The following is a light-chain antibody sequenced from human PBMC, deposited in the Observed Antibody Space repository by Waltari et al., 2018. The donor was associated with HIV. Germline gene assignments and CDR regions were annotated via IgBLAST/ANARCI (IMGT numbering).Light chain of an antibody. V-gene: IGKV3-15*01. CDR1: ESVSSN. Sequence: VLTQSPATLSVSPGDRVTLSRRASESVSSNLAWYQQKRGQAPRLVIYGASSRAAGIPGRFSGSGSGTEFTLTISSLQSEDFAVYYCQEYNNWPWTFGQGTKVEIK. CDR2: GAS. CDR3: QEYNNWPWT. J-gene: IGKJ1*01.